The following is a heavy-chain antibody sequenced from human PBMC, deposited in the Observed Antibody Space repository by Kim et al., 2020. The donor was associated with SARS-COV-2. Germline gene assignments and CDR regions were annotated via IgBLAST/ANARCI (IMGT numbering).Heavy chain of an antibody. J-gene: IGHJ6*02. CDR1: GYTFTGYY. CDR2: INPNSGGT. Sequence: ASVKVSCKASGYTFTGYYMHWVRQAPGQGLEWMGWINPNSGGTNYAQKFQGRVTMTRDTSISTAYMELSRLRSDDTAVYYCARDPLIRKLLWFGESSYPLDYGMDVWGQGTTVTVSS. D-gene: IGHD3-10*01. V-gene: IGHV1-2*02. CDR3: ARDPLIRKLLWFGESSYPLDYGMDV.